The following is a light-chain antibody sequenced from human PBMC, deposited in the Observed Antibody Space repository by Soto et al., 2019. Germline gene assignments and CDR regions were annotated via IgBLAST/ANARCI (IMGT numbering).Light chain of an antibody. Sequence: DIQMTQSPSTLSASVGDRVTITCRASQTVRACLAWYQQKPGKAPKLLIYDASNLERGVPSRFSGRGSGTEFTHTISSLQPDDFATYYCQQYNDDSPWTFGQGTKVETK. CDR1: QTVRAC. CDR2: DAS. J-gene: IGKJ1*01. CDR3: QQYNDDSPWT. V-gene: IGKV1-5*01.